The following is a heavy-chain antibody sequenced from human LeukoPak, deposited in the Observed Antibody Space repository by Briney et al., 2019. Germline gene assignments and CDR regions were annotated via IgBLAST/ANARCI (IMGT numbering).Heavy chain of an antibody. Sequence: SQTLSLTCAVSGASINSGDYAWTWIRQPPGGGLEWIGYIYHTGTTLYNPSLRSRVTISVDTAKNHSSLNLTSVTAADTAVYYCARDRGDGFNYPLDNWGQGILVTVSS. D-gene: IGHD5-24*01. J-gene: IGHJ4*02. CDR3: ARDRGDGFNYPLDN. CDR2: IYHTGTT. V-gene: IGHV4-30-2*01. CDR1: GASINSGDYA.